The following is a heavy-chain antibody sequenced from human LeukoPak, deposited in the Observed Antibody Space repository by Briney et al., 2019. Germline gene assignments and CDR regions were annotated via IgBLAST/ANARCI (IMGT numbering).Heavy chain of an antibody. CDR3: VKEVPGTTVYD. Sequence: GGSLRLSCAASGFSVSNTYMSWVRQAPGEGLEWVSVIFRGEKTYYADSVKGRFTISRDSSTNTVYLQMASLRAEDTAIYYCVKEVPGTTVYDWGQGALVTVSS. D-gene: IGHD4-17*01. J-gene: IGHJ4*02. CDR1: GFSVSNTY. CDR2: IFRGEKT. V-gene: IGHV3-66*01.